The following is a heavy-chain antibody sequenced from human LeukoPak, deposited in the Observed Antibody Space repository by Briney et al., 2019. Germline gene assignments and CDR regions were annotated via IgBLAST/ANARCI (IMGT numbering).Heavy chain of an antibody. Sequence: GGSLRLSCAASGFTFSSYSMNWVRQAPGKGLEWVSSISSSSSYIYYADSVKGRFTISRDNAKNSLYLQMNSLRAEDTAVYYCARDDGGSTTGADYWGQGTLVTVSS. V-gene: IGHV3-21*01. CDR1: GFTFSSYS. CDR3: ARDDGGSTTGADY. J-gene: IGHJ4*02. CDR2: ISSSSSYI. D-gene: IGHD1-1*01.